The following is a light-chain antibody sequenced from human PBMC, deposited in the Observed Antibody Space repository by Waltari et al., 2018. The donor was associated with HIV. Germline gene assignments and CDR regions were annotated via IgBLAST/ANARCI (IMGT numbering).Light chain of an antibody. Sequence: QSVLTQPPSASGTPGQRVTISCSGSSSNIGNDNVYWYQQLPGTTPKLLIYKNIRRPSGVPDRFAGSNSGTSAYLAISGLRSEDEADYYCVGWDASLSAYVFGAGTKVTVL. CDR1: SSNIGNDN. CDR3: VGWDASLSAYV. J-gene: IGLJ1*01. V-gene: IGLV1-47*01. CDR2: KNI.